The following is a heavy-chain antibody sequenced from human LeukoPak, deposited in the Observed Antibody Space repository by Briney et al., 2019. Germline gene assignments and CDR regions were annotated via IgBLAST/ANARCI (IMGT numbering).Heavy chain of an antibody. CDR3: ASSLDSSAMGGY. CDR1: GYSISSGYY. J-gene: IGHJ4*02. CDR2: IYHSGST. Sequence: SETLSLTCTVSGYSISSGYYWGWIRQPPGKGLEWIGSIYHSGSTYYNPSLKSRVTISVDTSKNQFSLKLSSVTAADTAVYYCASSLDSSAMGGYWGQGTLVTVSS. V-gene: IGHV4-38-2*02. D-gene: IGHD6-19*01.